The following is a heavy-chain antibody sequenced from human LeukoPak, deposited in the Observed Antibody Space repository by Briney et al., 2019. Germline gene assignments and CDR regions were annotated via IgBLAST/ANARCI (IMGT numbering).Heavy chain of an antibody. V-gene: IGHV1-18*01. J-gene: IGHJ4*02. CDR1: GYTFTSYG. Sequence: ASVKVSCKASGYTFTSYGISWVRQAPGQGLEWMGWISAYNGNTNYAQKLQGRVTMTTDTSTSTAYMEPRSLRSDDTAVYYCASWGEGYCGGDCYSTFDYWGQGTLVTVSS. CDR3: ASWGEGYCGGDCYSTFDY. D-gene: IGHD2-21*02. CDR2: ISAYNGNT.